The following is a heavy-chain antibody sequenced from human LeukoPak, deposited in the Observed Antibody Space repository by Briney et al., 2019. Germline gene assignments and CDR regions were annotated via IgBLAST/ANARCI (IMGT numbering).Heavy chain of an antibody. D-gene: IGHD3-22*01. Sequence: ASVKVSCKASGYTFTSYAMHWVRQAPGQRLEWMGWINAGNGNTKYSQKFQGRVTITRDTSTSTAYMELRSLRSDDTAVYYCARDGVYYYDSSGRPDYWGQGTLVTVSS. V-gene: IGHV1-3*01. J-gene: IGHJ4*02. CDR3: ARDGVYYYDSSGRPDY. CDR1: GYTFTSYA. CDR2: INAGNGNT.